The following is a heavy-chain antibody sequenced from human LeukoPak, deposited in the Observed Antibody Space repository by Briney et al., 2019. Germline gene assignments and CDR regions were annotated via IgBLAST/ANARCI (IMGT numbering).Heavy chain of an antibody. V-gene: IGHV1-46*01. CDR2: INPRGGST. Sequence: ASVKVSCKASGYTFTNYYMHWVRQAPGQGLEWMGIINPRGGSTSYAQKFQGRVTMTRDTSTGTVHMELSSLRSEDTAMYYCARAFDFTDYYYAHWGQGTLVTVSS. CDR1: GYTFTNYY. CDR3: ARAFDFTDYYYAH. D-gene: IGHD3-22*01. J-gene: IGHJ4*02.